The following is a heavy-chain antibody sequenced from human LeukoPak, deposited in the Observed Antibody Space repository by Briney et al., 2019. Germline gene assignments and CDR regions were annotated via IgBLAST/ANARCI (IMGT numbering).Heavy chain of an antibody. J-gene: IGHJ4*02. D-gene: IGHD6-13*01. CDR3: AKVGTSGYSSSWYRPLLDY. CDR2: ISGSGGST. CDR1: GFTFSSYA. V-gene: IGHV3-23*01. Sequence: GGSLRLSCAASGFTFSSYAMSWVRQAPGKGLEWVSAISGSGGSTYYADSVKGRFTISRDNSKNTLYLQMNSLRAEDTAVYYCAKVGTSGYSSSWYRPLLDYGGQGTLVTVSS.